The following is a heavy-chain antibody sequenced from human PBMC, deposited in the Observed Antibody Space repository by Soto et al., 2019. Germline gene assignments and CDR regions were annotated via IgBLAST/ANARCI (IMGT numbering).Heavy chain of an antibody. CDR2: MHYTXFS. CDR1: GDSVNSHY. CDR3: ATSYGKAWYTY. J-gene: IGHJ4*02. D-gene: IGHD6-13*01. Sequence: PXXTLSLTCSFSGDSVNSHYLTWIRQSPEKGMEWIGXMHYTXFSHYKQSLKXXLTISVDXXKNQLTLKLTSVTVEDKDVYYCATSYGKAWYTYWGKGTQVTVYS. V-gene: IGHV4-59*02.